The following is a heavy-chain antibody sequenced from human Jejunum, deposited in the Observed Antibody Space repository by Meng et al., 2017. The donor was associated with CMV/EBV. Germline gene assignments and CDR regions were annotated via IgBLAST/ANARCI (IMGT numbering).Heavy chain of an antibody. CDR1: GFTFSSYE. D-gene: IGHD3-10*01. CDR3: ARVRRGSGTYYIDY. V-gene: IGHV3-48*03. CDR2: ISSSGSTI. J-gene: IGHJ4*02. Sequence: SGFTFSSYEMDWVRQAPGKGLEWVSYISSSGSTIYYAGSVEGRFTISRDKAKNSLFLQMNSLRAEDTAIYYCARVRRGSGTYYIDYWGQGTLVTVSS.